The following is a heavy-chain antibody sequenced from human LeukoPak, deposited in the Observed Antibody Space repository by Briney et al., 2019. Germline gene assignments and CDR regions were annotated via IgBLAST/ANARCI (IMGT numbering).Heavy chain of an antibody. J-gene: IGHJ5*02. Sequence: GRSLRLSCAASGFTFSSYGMHWVRQAPGKGLEWVAVISYDGSNKYYADSVKGRFTISRDNSKNTLYLQMNSLRAEDTAVYCCANAEGDSSGYYHGWFDPWGQGTLVTVSS. D-gene: IGHD3-22*01. CDR3: ANAEGDSSGYYHGWFDP. CDR1: GFTFSSYG. CDR2: ISYDGSNK. V-gene: IGHV3-30*18.